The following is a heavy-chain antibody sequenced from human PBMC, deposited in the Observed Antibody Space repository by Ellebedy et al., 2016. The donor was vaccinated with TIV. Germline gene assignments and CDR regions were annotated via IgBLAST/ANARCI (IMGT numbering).Heavy chain of an antibody. CDR3: ARVHYYGSGSYYRY. J-gene: IGHJ4*02. Sequence: PGGSLRLSCAASGFTFSSYAMSWVRQAPGKGLEWVSAISGSGGSTYYADSVKGRFTISRDNAKNSLYLQMNSLRAEDTAVYYCARVHYYGSGSYYRYWGQGTLVTVSS. V-gene: IGHV3-23*01. CDR2: ISGSGGST. CDR1: GFTFSSYA. D-gene: IGHD3-10*01.